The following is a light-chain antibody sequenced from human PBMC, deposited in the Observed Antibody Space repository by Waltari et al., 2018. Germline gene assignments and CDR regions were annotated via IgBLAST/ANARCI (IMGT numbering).Light chain of an antibody. CDR3: QQYNSYSLWT. J-gene: IGKJ1*01. V-gene: IGKV1-5*03. CDR2: KAS. CDR1: QSVNSW. Sequence: DIQMPQSPSTLSASIGARVPITCRASQSVNSWLAWYQQKPGKAPKLLIYKASNLDSGVPSRFSGGGSGTEFTLTISSLQPDDFATYYCQQYNSYSLWTFGQGTKVEIK.